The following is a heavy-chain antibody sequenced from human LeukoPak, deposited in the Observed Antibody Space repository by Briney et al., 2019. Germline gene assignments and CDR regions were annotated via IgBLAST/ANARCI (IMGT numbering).Heavy chain of an antibody. D-gene: IGHD5-18*01. CDR3: ASGKATAMAQGY. CDR2: IYSGGFT. Sequence: GGSLRLSCAASGFTVSSNCMSWVRQAPGKGLERVSVIYSGGFTDYADSVKGRFTISRDNSKNTLYLQMNSLRVEDTAVYYCASGKATAMAQGYWGQGTLVTVSS. CDR1: GFTVSSNC. V-gene: IGHV3-53*01. J-gene: IGHJ4*02.